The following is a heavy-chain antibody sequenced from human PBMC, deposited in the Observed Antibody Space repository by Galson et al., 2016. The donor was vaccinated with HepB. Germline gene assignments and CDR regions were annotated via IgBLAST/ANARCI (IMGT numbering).Heavy chain of an antibody. D-gene: IGHD1-14*01. Sequence: LSLTCSVSGVSVTSHYWCWIRLAPGKGLEWIANVFHTGSTTYNPSLNNRVPISLDASMNRFSLELVSVSAADTAVYYCARGGGSPYHDHEFDNWGQGTLVTVSS. CDR1: GVSVTSHY. CDR2: VFHTGST. V-gene: IGHV4-59*02. J-gene: IGHJ5*02. CDR3: ARGGGSPYHDHEFDN.